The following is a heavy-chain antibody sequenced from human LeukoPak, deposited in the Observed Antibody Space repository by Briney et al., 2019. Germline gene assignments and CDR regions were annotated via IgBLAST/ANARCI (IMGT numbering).Heavy chain of an antibody. CDR3: ARDLNPVSMITFGGDDYGMDV. CDR2: ISSSSSYI. Sequence: PGGSLGLSCAASGFTFSSYTMNWVRQAPGKGLEWVSSISSSSSYIFYADSVKGRFTISRDNAKNSLYLQMNSLRAEDTAVYYCARDLNPVSMITFGGDDYGMDVWGQGTTVTVSS. V-gene: IGHV3-21*01. CDR1: GFTFSSYT. J-gene: IGHJ6*02. D-gene: IGHD3-16*01.